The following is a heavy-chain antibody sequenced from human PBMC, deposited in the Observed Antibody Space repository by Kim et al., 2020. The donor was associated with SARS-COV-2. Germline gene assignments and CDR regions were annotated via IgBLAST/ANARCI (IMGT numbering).Heavy chain of an antibody. V-gene: IGHV3-30*18. Sequence: GGSLRLSCAASGFTFSSYGMHWVRQAPGKGLEWVAVISYDGSNKYYADSVKGRFTTSRDNSKNTLYLQMNSLRAEDTAVYYCAKGLSGWYGRIDYWGQGT. J-gene: IGHJ4*02. CDR1: GFTFSSYG. D-gene: IGHD6-19*01. CDR2: ISYDGSNK. CDR3: AKGLSGWYGRIDY.